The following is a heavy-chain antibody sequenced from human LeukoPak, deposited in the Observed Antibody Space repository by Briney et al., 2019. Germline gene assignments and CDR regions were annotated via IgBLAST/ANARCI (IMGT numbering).Heavy chain of an antibody. D-gene: IGHD6-19*01. CDR3: ARHSGGRIAVAWGGFDY. CDR2: IYPGDSDT. J-gene: IGHJ4*02. V-gene: IGHV5-51*01. Sequence: KAGESLKISCKGSGYKFTGYWIAWVRQMPGKGLEWMGTIYPGDSDTRYSPSFKGQVTISADKSISTAYLQWSSLKASDTAMYYCARHSGGRIAVAWGGFDYWGQGTLVTVSS. CDR1: GYKFTGYW.